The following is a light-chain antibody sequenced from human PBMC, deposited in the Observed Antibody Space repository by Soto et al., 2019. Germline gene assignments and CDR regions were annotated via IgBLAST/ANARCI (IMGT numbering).Light chain of an antibody. J-gene: IGLJ2*01. V-gene: IGLV1-40*01. Sequence: QSVLTQPPSVSGAPGQRVTISCTGSSSNIGAGYDVHWYQHLPGTAPKLLIYGNSNRPSGVPDRFSGSKSGTSASLGITGLQAEDEADDYCQSYDSSLSGSVFGGGTKLTVL. CDR1: SSNIGAGYD. CDR3: QSYDSSLSGSV. CDR2: GNS.